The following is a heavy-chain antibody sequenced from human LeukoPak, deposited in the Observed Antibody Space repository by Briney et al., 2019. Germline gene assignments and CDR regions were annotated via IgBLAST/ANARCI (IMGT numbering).Heavy chain of an antibody. D-gene: IGHD4-17*01. CDR2: INPNSGGT. V-gene: IGHV1-2*02. CDR3: ARGRDYGDYGAYAFDI. CDR1: GYTFTGYY. Sequence: ASVKVSCKASGYTFTGYYMHWVRQAPGQGLEWMGWINPNSGGTNYAQKFQGRVTMTRDTSISTAYMELSRLRSDDTAVYYCARGRDYGDYGAYAFDIWGQGTMVTVSS. J-gene: IGHJ3*02.